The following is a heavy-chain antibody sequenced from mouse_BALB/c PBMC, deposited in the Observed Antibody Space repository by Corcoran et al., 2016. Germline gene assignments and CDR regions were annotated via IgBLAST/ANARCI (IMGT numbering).Heavy chain of an antibody. V-gene: IGHV9-3-1*01. D-gene: IGHD2-2*01. CDR3: ASDGYDGGYLDS. CDR2: ISYNTGEP. Sequence: QIQLVQSGPELKKPGETVKISCKASGYSFTKHGMNWMKQSPGKGLKWMGGISYNTGEPTYDDDFKGRFDLSLETSASTAFWQINNLKNEDTATYCCASDGYDGGYLDSCGQGTTLTVSS. CDR1: GYSFTKHG. J-gene: IGHJ2*01.